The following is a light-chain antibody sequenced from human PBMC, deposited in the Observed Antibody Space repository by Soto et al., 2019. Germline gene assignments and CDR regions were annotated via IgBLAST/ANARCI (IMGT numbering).Light chain of an antibody. CDR3: HQYGSSITWT. J-gene: IGKJ1*01. V-gene: IGKV3-20*01. Sequence: EVVLTQSQGTVSLSPGERATLSCRASQSVTSNYLAWYQQKPGQAPRLLIYAASSRATGIPDRFSGSGSGTDFNLSISRLEPEDFAVYYCHQYGSSITWTFGQGTKVEIK. CDR1: QSVTSNY. CDR2: AAS.